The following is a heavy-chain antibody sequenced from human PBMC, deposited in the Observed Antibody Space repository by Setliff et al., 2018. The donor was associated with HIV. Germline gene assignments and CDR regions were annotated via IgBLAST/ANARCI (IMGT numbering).Heavy chain of an antibody. Sequence: GASVKVSCKASGYTFTGYYMYWVRQAPGQGLEWMGWINPNSGGTNYAQKFQGRVTMTRDTSISTAYMELSRLRSEDTAVYYCARDPNTGWYYLDFWGPGALVTVS. CDR3: ARDPNTGWYYLDF. V-gene: IGHV1-2*02. CDR1: GYTFTGYY. J-gene: IGHJ4*02. D-gene: IGHD6-19*01. CDR2: INPNSGGT.